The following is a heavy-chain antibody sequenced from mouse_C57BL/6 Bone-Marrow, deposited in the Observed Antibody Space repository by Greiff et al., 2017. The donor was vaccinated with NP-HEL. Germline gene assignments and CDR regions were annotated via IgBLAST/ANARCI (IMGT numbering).Heavy chain of an antibody. CDR2: IDPENGDT. CDR3: TTYGKTAMDY. D-gene: IGHD2-1*01. Sequence: VHVKQSGAELVRPGASVKLSCTASGFNIKDDYMHWVKQRPEQGLEWIGWIDPENGDTEYASKFQGKATITADTSSNTAYLQLSSLTSEDTAVYYCTTYGKTAMDYGGQGTSVTASS. CDR1: GFNIKDDY. V-gene: IGHV14-4*01. J-gene: IGHJ4*01.